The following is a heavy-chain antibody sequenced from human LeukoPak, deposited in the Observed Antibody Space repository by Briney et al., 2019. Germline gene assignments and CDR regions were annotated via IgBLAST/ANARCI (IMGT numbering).Heavy chain of an antibody. CDR1: GFTFSSYS. CDR2: ISSSSSYI. J-gene: IGHJ6*02. V-gene: IGHV3-21*04. CDR3: ARDSNYYYMDV. Sequence: KPGGSLRLSCAASGFTFSSYSMNWVRQAPGKGLEWVSSISSSSSYIYYADSVKGRFTISRNNAKNSLYLQMSSLTAEDTAVYYCARDSNYYYMDVWGQGTTVTISS.